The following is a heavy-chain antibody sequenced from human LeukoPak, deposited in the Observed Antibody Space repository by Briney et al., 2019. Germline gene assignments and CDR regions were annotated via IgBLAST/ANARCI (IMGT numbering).Heavy chain of an antibody. Sequence: GGSLRLSCAASGFTFSSFWMNWVRQAPGKGLEWVSYISSSGSTIYYADSVKGRFTISRDNAKNSLYPQMNSLRAEDTAVYYCARIGGWSFDYWGQGTLVTVSS. CDR3: ARIGGWSFDY. CDR2: ISSSGSTI. CDR1: GFTFSSFW. V-gene: IGHV3-48*04. D-gene: IGHD6-19*01. J-gene: IGHJ4*02.